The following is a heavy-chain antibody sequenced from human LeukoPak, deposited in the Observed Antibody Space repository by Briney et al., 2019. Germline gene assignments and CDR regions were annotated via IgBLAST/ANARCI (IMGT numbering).Heavy chain of an antibody. Sequence: SETLSLTCTVSGGSISSYYWSWIRQPPGKGLEWIGYIYYSGSTNYNPSLKSRVTISVDTSKNQFSLKLSSVTAADTAVYYCARVRSPRSGDFDYWGQGTLVTVSS. CDR3: ARVRSPRSGDFDY. J-gene: IGHJ4*02. V-gene: IGHV4-59*01. CDR2: IYYSGST. CDR1: GGSISSYY. D-gene: IGHD3-3*01.